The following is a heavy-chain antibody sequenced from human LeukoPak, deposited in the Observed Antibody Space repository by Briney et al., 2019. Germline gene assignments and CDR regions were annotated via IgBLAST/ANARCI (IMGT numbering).Heavy chain of an antibody. V-gene: IGHV1-18*01. Sequence: ASVKVSCKASGYTFTTFGITWVRQAPGQGLEWMGRISAYNGKTNYTQKLQGRVSMTTDTSTSTAYMDLRSLTPDDTAFYYCARYPLSYTGNWHYFFDYWGQGTLLTVSS. J-gene: IGHJ4*02. CDR1: GYTFTTFG. D-gene: IGHD1-7*01. CDR2: ISAYNGKT. CDR3: ARYPLSYTGNWHYFFDY.